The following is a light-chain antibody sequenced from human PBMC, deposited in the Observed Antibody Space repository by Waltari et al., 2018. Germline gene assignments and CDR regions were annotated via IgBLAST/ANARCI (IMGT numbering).Light chain of an antibody. Sequence: EIVLTQSPATLSLSPGERATLSCRASHSVSNLLAWYQQRPGQSPRLLIYDTSYRAPGIPGRCSGSGSGADFTLTISGLEPEDFAVYYCQQRYNWPLTFGGGTRVEV. J-gene: IGKJ4*01. CDR2: DTS. V-gene: IGKV3-11*01. CDR1: HSVSNL. CDR3: QQRYNWPLT.